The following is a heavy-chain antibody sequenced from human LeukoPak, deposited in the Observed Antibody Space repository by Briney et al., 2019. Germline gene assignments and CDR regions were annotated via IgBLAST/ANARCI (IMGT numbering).Heavy chain of an antibody. CDR3: AREESSRWHWFDP. D-gene: IGHD6-13*01. V-gene: IGHV4-59*01. CDR2: IYDSGST. J-gene: IGHJ5*02. CDR1: GGSISSYF. Sequence: NPSETLSLTCTVSGGSISSYFWSWIRQPPGKGLEWIGYIYDSGSTNYNPSLKSRVTISVDTPKNQFSLKLSSVTAVDTAVYYCAREESSRWHWFDPWGQGTLVTVSS.